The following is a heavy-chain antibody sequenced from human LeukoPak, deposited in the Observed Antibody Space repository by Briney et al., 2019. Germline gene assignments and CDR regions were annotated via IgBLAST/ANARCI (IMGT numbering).Heavy chain of an antibody. D-gene: IGHD2-21*01. CDR3: APEITVVKG. V-gene: IGHV3-53*01. Sequence: GGSLRLSCAASGFTVFTNHMNWVRQAPGKGLEWVSVVYRGNDTYYADSVKGRFTISRDNAKNSLFLQMNSLRAEDTAVYYCAPEITVVKGWGQGTLVTVSS. J-gene: IGHJ4*02. CDR2: VYRGNDT. CDR1: GFTVFTNH.